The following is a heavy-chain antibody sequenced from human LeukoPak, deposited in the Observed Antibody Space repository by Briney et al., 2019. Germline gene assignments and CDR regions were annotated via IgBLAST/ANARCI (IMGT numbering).Heavy chain of an antibody. D-gene: IGHD2-2*02. J-gene: IGHJ5*02. CDR2: IYPGDSDT. Sequence: GESLKISCKGSGYSFTSYWIGWVRQMPGKGLEWVGIIYPGDSDTRYSPSFQGQVTISADKSISTAYLQWSSLKASDTAMYYCARLGGYCSSTSCYTLSNWFDPWGQGTLVTVSS. CDR3: ARLGGYCSSTSCYTLSNWFDP. CDR1: GYSFTSYW. V-gene: IGHV5-51*01.